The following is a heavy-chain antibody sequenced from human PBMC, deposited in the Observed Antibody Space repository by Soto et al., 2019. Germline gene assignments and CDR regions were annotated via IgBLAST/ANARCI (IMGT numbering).Heavy chain of an antibody. CDR3: AKAEPPPVVLRYFDWLRPLDY. V-gene: IGHV3-30*18. D-gene: IGHD3-9*01. Sequence: QVQLVESGGGVVQPGRSLRLSCAASGFTFSSYGMHWVRQAPGKGLEWVAVISYDGSNKYYADSVKGRFTISRDNSKNTLYLQMNSLRAGDTAVYYCAKAEPPPVVLRYFDWLRPLDYWGQGTLVTVSS. CDR2: ISYDGSNK. CDR1: GFTFSSYG. J-gene: IGHJ4*02.